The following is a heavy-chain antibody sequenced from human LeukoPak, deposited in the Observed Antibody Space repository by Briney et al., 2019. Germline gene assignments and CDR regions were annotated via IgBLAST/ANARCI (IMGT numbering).Heavy chain of an antibody. D-gene: IGHD5-18*01. J-gene: IGHJ5*02. V-gene: IGHV4-59*01. CDR3: AREVRDTAMVIVWFDP. CDR1: GGSISRYY. Sequence: PSETLSLTCTVSGGSISRYYWSWIRQPPGKGLEWIGYIYYSGSTNYNPSLKSRVTISVDTSKNQFSLKLSSVTAADTAVYYCAREVRDTAMVIVWFDPWGQGTLVTVSS. CDR2: IYYSGST.